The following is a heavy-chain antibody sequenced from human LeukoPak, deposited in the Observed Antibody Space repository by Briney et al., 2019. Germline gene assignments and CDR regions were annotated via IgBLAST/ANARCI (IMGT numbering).Heavy chain of an antibody. CDR3: ARNTSGWYDFDY. Sequence: PGGSLRLSCAASGFTFSSYAMHWVRQAPGKGLEYVSAISSNGGSTYYANSVKGRFTISRDNSKNTLYLQMGSLRAEDMAVYYCARNTSGWYDFDYRGQGTLVTVSS. CDR1: GFTFSSYA. V-gene: IGHV3-64*01. CDR2: ISSNGGST. D-gene: IGHD6-19*01. J-gene: IGHJ4*02.